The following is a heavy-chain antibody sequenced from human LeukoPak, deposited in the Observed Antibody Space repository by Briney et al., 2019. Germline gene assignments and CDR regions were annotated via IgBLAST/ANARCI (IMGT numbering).Heavy chain of an antibody. V-gene: IGHV3-20*04. CDR2: INWNGGST. CDR1: GFTFDDYG. D-gene: IGHD6-13*01. Sequence: GGSLRLSCAASGFTFDDYGMSWVRQAPGKGLEWVSGINWNGGSTGYADSVKGRFTISRDNAKNSLYLRMNSLRAEDTALYYCARRIAAYYYMDVWGKGTTVTVSS. J-gene: IGHJ6*03. CDR3: ARRIAAYYYMDV.